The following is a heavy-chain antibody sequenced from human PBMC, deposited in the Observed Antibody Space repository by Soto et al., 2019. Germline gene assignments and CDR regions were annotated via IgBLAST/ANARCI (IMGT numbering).Heavy chain of an antibody. CDR2: IWYDGNTK. J-gene: IGHJ6*02. Sequence: GGSLRLSCAASGFTFNSYGFNWVRQAPGKGLEWVAVIWYDGNTKYYADSVKGRFTISRDNLKNTLYLQMNSLTAEDTAVYYCARPLVAPVAGPYYYGMDVWGQGTTVTVSS. CDR1: GFTFNSYG. CDR3: ARPLVAPVAGPYYYGMDV. D-gene: IGHD6-19*01. V-gene: IGHV3-33*01.